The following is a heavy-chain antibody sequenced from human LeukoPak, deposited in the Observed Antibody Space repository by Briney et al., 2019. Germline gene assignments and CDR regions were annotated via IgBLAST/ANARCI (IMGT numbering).Heavy chain of an antibody. V-gene: IGHV3-48*04. CDR2: ISSSGRTI. J-gene: IGHJ4*02. CDR1: GFTFINYS. Sequence: GGSLRLSCSASGFTFINYSMNWVRQAPGKGLEWVSYISSSGRTIYYADSVKGRFTISRDNAKNSLYLQMNSLRAEDTAVYYCARTLKREFSDWGQGTLVTVSS. CDR3: ARTLKREFSD.